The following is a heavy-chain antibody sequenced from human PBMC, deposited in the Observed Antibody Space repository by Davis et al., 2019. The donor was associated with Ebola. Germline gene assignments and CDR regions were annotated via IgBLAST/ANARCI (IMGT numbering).Heavy chain of an antibody. D-gene: IGHD3-10*01. CDR2: IRGGGDAS. V-gene: IGHV3-23*01. Sequence: PGGSLRLSCAASGFNFRYYAMSWVRQAPGKGLEWVSAIRGGGDASYYADSVKGRFTISRDNSKNTLILQMNSLRAEDTAIYYCAKEELKVFDYWGQGTLVTVSS. J-gene: IGHJ4*02. CDR1: GFNFRYYA. CDR3: AKEELKVFDY.